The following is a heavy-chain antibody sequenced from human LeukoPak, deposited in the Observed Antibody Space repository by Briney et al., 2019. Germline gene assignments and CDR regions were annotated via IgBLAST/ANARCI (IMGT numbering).Heavy chain of an antibody. CDR1: GYTFTGYY. Sequence: ASVKVSCKASGYTFTGYYMHWVRQAPGQGLEWMGWINPNSGGTNYAQKFQGRVTMTRETSISTAYMELSRLRSDDTAVYYCAADYYDSSGSGPDFDYWGQGTLVTVSS. V-gene: IGHV1-2*02. J-gene: IGHJ4*02. CDR3: AADYYDSSGSGPDFDY. D-gene: IGHD3-22*01. CDR2: INPNSGGT.